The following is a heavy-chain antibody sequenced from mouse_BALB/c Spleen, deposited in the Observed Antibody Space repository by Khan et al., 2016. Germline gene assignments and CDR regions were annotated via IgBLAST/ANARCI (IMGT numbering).Heavy chain of an antibody. CDR1: GYTFTSYI. D-gene: IGHD2-2*01. V-gene: IGHV1S136*01. J-gene: IGHJ2*01. CDR3: ARDYYGYDFDY. Sequence: MQLQQPGPELVKPGASVKMSCKASGYTFTSYIIHWVKQKPGQGLEWIGYINPYNAGTKYSEKFKDKATLTSDRSSSIAYMELSSLTSEDSAVYYCARDYYGYDFDYWGQGTTLTVSS. CDR2: INPYNAGT.